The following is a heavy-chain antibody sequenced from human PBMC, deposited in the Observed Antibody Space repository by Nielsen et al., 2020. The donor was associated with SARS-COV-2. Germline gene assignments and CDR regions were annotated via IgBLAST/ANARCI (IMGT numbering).Heavy chain of an antibody. CDR1: GYTFTSYY. J-gene: IGHJ5*02. CDR2: INPSGGST. CDR3: ARGGWSGYYKYNWFDP. Sequence: ASVKVSCKASGYTFTSYYMHWVRQAPGQGLEWMGIINPSGGSTSYAQKFQGRVTITADESTSTAYMELSSLRSEDTAVYYCARGGWSGYYKYNWFDPWGQGTLVTVSS. D-gene: IGHD3-3*01. V-gene: IGHV1-46*01.